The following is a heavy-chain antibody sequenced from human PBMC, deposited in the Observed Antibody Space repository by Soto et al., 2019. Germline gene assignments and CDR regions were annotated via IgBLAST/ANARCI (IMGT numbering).Heavy chain of an antibody. Sequence: SETLSLTCAVYGGSFSGYYWSWIRQPPGKGLEWIGEINHSGSTNYNPSLKSRVTISVDTSKNQFSLKLSSVTAADTAVYYCARGRLYYYDSSGYYQYYFDYWGQGTLVTVS. J-gene: IGHJ4*02. CDR3: ARGRLYYYDSSGYYQYYFDY. D-gene: IGHD3-22*01. CDR2: INHSGST. V-gene: IGHV4-34*01. CDR1: GGSFSGYY.